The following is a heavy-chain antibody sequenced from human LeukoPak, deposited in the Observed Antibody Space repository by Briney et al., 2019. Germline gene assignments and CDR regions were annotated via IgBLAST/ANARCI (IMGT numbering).Heavy chain of an antibody. D-gene: IGHD3-10*01. CDR2: IYYSGST. V-gene: IGHV4-59*01. CDR3: AREGDRITMVRGVRNAFDI. Sequence: PSETLSLTCTVSGGSISSYYWSWIRQPPGKGLEWIGYIYYSGSTNYNPSLKSRVTISVDTSKNQFSLKLSSVTAADTAVYYCAREGDRITMVRGVRNAFDIWGQGTMVTVSS. CDR1: GGSISSYY. J-gene: IGHJ3*02.